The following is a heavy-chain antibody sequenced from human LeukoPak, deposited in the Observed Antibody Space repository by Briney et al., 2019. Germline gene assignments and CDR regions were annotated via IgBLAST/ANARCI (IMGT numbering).Heavy chain of an antibody. J-gene: IGHJ6*02. CDR2: ISGDGGST. D-gene: IGHD5-12*01. CDR3: AKDMLDIVATFRMDV. Sequence: GGSLRLSCAASGFTFDDYAMHWVRQAPGQGLEWVSLISGDGGSTYYADSVKGRVTISRDNSKNSLYLQMNSLRPDDTAWYYCAKDMLDIVATFRMDVWGQGTTVTVSS. CDR1: GFTFDDYA. V-gene: IGHV3-43*02.